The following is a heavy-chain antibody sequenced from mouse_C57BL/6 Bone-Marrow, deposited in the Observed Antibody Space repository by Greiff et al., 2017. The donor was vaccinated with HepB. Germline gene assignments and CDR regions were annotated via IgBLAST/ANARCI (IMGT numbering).Heavy chain of an antibody. CDR2: IDPENGDT. CDR3: ARGRDDGYYRYYAMDY. Sequence: VQLKESGAELVRPGASVKLSCTASGFNIKDDYMHWVKQRPEQGLEWIGWIDPENGDTEYASKFQGKATITADTSSNTAYLQLSSLTSEDTAVYYCARGRDDGYYRYYAMDYWGQGTSVTVSS. V-gene: IGHV14-4*01. D-gene: IGHD2-3*01. J-gene: IGHJ4*01. CDR1: GFNIKDDY.